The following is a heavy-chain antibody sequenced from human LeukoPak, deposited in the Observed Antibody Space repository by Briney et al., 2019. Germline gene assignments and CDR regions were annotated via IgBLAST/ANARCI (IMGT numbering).Heavy chain of an antibody. CDR3: ARQFDS. Sequence: SETLSLTCTVSGASISSVTYYWGWIRQPPGKRLEWIGSIYYSVNTYYNPSLKSRVTISVDTSKNQFSLKLSSVTAADTAVYYCARQFDSWGQGTLVTVSS. V-gene: IGHV4-39*01. CDR1: GASISSVTYY. J-gene: IGHJ4*02. CDR2: IYYSVNT.